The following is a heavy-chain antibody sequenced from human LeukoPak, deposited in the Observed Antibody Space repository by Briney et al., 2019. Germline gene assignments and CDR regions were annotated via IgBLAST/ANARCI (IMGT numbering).Heavy chain of an antibody. CDR1: GGSITSYY. J-gene: IGHJ5*01. CDR3: ARDRGNNYGFTYDS. CDR2: IFTGGST. D-gene: IGHD5-18*01. V-gene: IGHV4-4*07. Sequence: SETLSLTCTVSGGSITSYYWNWIRQPAGKGLERIGRIFTGGSTNYSPSLRSRVTMSVDTSKNQFSLKLSSVTAADTAVYYCARDRGNNYGFTYDSWGQGTLVTVSS.